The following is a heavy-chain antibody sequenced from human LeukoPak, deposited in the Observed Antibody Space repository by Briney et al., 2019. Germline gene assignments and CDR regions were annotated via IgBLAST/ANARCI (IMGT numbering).Heavy chain of an antibody. J-gene: IGHJ5*02. V-gene: IGHV3-21*01. CDR3: ASGRGNWFDP. Sequence: GGSLRLSCAVSGITFSSYSMNWVRQAPGKGLEWVSSISSSSSYIYYADSVKGRFTISRDNAKNSLYLQMNSLRAEDTAAYYCASGRGNWFDPWGQGTLVTVSS. CDR2: ISSSSSYI. CDR1: GITFSSYS.